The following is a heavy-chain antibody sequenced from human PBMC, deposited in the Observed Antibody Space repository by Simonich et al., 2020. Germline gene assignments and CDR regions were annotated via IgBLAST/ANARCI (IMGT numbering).Heavy chain of an antibody. D-gene: IGHD4-4*01. CDR3: ARDYSNYDAFDI. Sequence: EVQLVESGGGLGQPGGSRRLSCAASGFTFSSYWMNWVRQAPGKGVVWVSRINNDGSSTSYADSVKGRFTNSRDNAKNTRLLQMNSLRAEDTAVYYCARDYSNYDAFDIWGQGTMVTVSS. J-gene: IGHJ3*02. CDR2: INNDGSST. V-gene: IGHV3-74*01. CDR1: GFTFSSYW.